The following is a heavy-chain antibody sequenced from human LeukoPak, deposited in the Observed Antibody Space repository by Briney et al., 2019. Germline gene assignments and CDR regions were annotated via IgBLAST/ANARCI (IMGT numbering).Heavy chain of an antibody. CDR2: ISDGGDDK. V-gene: IGHV3-30*10. CDR3: AKVKDDSSGYYFYFDY. Sequence: GGSLRLSCAASGFNFSSYAMHWVRQAPGKGLDWVAVISDGGDDKFYTDSVKGRFSISRDNSKNTLYLQMNSLRAEDTALYYCAKVKDDSSGYYFYFDYWGQGTLVTVSS. CDR1: GFNFSSYA. D-gene: IGHD3-22*01. J-gene: IGHJ4*02.